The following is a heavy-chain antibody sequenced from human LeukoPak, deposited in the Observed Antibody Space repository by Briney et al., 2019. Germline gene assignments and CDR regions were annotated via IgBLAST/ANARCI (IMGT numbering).Heavy chain of an antibody. CDR1: GFTFDDYA. CDR3: AKDDSNGAIAAAGLDY. V-gene: IGHV3-9*01. D-gene: IGHD6-13*01. Sequence: GGSLRLSCAASGFTFDDYAMHWVRQAPGKGLEWVSGISWNSGSIGYADSVKGRFTISRDNSKNTLYLQMNSLRAEDTAVYYCAKDDSNGAIAAAGLDYWGQGTLVTVSS. CDR2: ISWNSGSI. J-gene: IGHJ4*02.